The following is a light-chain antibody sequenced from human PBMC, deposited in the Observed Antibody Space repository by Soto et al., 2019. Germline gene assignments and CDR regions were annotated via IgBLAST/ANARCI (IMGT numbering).Light chain of an antibody. J-gene: IGKJ1*01. Sequence: DIQMTQSPSSLSASVGDRVTITCRASQGISNYLAWYQQKPGKVPKLLIYAASTLQSGVPSRFSGSRSGTDFTLTISSLQTEDVATYYCQKYNSAPLGTFGQGTKVEIK. CDR2: AAS. CDR1: QGISNY. V-gene: IGKV1-27*01. CDR3: QKYNSAPLGT.